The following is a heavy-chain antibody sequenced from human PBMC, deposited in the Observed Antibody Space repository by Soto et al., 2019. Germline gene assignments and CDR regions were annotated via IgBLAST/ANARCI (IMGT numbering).Heavy chain of an antibody. Sequence: EVQLLESGGGLVQPGGSLRLSCAASGFTFSSYAMSWVRQAPGKGLEWVSGTSGSGGSTYYADSVKGRFTISRDNSKNKLYLQMNSLRAEDTAVYYCAKDRGEWDGDDYWGQGTLVTVSS. CDR3: AKDRGEWDGDDY. CDR1: GFTFSSYA. V-gene: IGHV3-23*01. CDR2: TSGSGGST. D-gene: IGHD3-16*01. J-gene: IGHJ4*02.